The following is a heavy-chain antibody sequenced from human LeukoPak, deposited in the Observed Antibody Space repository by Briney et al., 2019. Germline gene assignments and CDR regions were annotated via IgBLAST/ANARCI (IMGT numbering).Heavy chain of an antibody. J-gene: IGHJ5*02. CDR3: ARGERITMIVVVSNWFDP. CDR2: IYYSGST. CDR1: GGSVSSSSYY. V-gene: IGHV4-39*07. Sequence: SETLSLTCTVSGGSVSSSSYYWGWIRQPPGKGLEWIGSIYYSGSTYYNPSLKSRVTISVDTSKNQFSPKLSSVTAADTAVYYCARGERITMIVVVSNWFDPWGQGTLVIVSS. D-gene: IGHD3-22*01.